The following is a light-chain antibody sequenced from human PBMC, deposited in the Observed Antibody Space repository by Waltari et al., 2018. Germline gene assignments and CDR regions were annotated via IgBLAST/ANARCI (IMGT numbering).Light chain of an antibody. J-gene: IGLJ2*01. CDR1: SLRSNY. V-gene: IGLV3-19*01. CDR2: AKN. CDR3: NSRDSSANHVV. Sequence: SSELTQDPAVSVALGQTVRITCKGDSLRSNYASLYQQKTGQAPVLVIYAKNNRPSGIPDRFSGSSSGNTASLTITGAQAEDEADYYCNSRDSSANHVVFGGGTKLTVL.